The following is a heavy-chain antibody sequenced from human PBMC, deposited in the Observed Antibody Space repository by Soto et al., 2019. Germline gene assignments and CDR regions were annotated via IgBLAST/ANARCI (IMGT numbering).Heavy chain of an antibody. J-gene: IGHJ6*02. Sequence: SETLSLTCTFSGGSVTGSSYYWSWVRQSPGKGLEWIAYIYYGDFTKFSPSLKSRVAISADASKKQFSLQLISVTAADTAVYFWAPGKFSATAFGSSPPSHFYGRAVGAQGTTVPVSS. CDR2: IYYGDFT. CDR3: APGKFSATAFGSSPPSHFYGRAV. CDR1: GGSVTGSSYY. D-gene: IGHD3-10*01. V-gene: IGHV4-61*01.